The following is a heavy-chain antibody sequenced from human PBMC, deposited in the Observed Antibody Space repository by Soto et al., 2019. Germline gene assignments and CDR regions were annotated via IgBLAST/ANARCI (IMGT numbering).Heavy chain of an antibody. CDR3: ATGSLKPPPYSSGWFPFDY. D-gene: IGHD6-19*01. J-gene: IGHJ4*02. Sequence: ASVKVSCKVSGYTLTELSMHWVRQAPGKGLEWMGGFDPEDGETIYAQKFQGRVTMTEDTSTDTAYMELRSLRSEDTAVYYCATGSLKPPPYSSGWFPFDYWGQGTLVTVSS. CDR2: FDPEDGET. CDR1: GYTLTELS. V-gene: IGHV1-24*01.